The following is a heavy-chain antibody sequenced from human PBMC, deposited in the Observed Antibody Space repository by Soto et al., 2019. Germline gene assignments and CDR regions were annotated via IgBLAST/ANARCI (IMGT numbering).Heavy chain of an antibody. CDR3: ARDTRKQQHRYYGMDV. CDR1: GGSFSGYY. J-gene: IGHJ6*02. V-gene: IGHV4-34*01. Sequence: QVQLQQWGAGPLKPSETLSLTCAVYGGSFSGYYWSWIRQPPGKGLEWIGEINHSGSTNYNPSLKSRVTISVDTSKNQFSLKLSSVTAADTAVYYCARDTRKQQHRYYGMDVWGQGTTVTVSS. D-gene: IGHD6-13*01. CDR2: INHSGST.